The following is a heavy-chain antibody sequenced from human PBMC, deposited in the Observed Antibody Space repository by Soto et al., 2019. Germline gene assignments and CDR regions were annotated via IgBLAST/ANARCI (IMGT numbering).Heavy chain of an antibody. V-gene: IGHV3-15*07. D-gene: IGHD6-19*01. CDR1: GFTFSNAW. Sequence: GGSLRLSCAASGFTFSNAWMNWVRQAPGKGLEWVGRIKSKTDGGTTDYAAPVKGRFTISRDDSKNTLYLQMNSLKTEDTAVYYCTTDSAQQWLGDAFDIWGQGTMVTVSS. J-gene: IGHJ3*02. CDR2: IKSKTDGGTT. CDR3: TTDSAQQWLGDAFDI.